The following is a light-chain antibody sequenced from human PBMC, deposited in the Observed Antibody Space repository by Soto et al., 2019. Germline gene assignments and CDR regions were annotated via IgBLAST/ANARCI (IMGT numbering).Light chain of an antibody. CDR2: GAS. Sequence: EIVLTQSPGALSLSPGERATLSCRASQSVNSGYLVRYHQKPGQAPSLLIFGASSRAPGIPDRFSVSGSGTDFTLTISRLEPEDFAVYYCQQYGSSPTFCQGTRLEIK. V-gene: IGKV3-20*01. CDR1: QSVNSGY. CDR3: QQYGSSPT. J-gene: IGKJ5*01.